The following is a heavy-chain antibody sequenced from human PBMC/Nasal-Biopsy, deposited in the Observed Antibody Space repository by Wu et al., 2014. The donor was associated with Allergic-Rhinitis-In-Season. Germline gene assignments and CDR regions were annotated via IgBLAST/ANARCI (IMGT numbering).Heavy chain of an antibody. Sequence: TETLTLTCTVSGFPLTNDRMGVAWIRQPPGKALEWLAHIFPRDDRSYNTTLKTRLFTSKDISKSQVVLTMTDMDPVDTGTYYCVRIRRVLLIWTYLRGLSRLGYLGYWGQGNPGHRLL. CDR1: GFPLTNDRMG. CDR2: IFPRDDR. CDR3: VRIRRVLLIWTYLRGLSRLGYLGY. V-gene: IGHV2-26*01. J-gene: IGHJ4*02. D-gene: IGHD3-10*01.